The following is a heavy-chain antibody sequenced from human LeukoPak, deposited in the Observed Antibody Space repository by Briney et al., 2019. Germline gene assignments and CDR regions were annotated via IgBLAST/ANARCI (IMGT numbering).Heavy chain of an antibody. D-gene: IGHD3-22*01. Sequence: GGSLGLSCAASGFTLSSNYMCWVRQAPGKGLHWGSVIYRAGSTYYPDSVKGRFTISRDNSKNTLYLQMNSLRAEDTAVYYCARAVREYYYDSSGYYLPDAFDIRGQGAMVTVSS. CDR1: GFTLSSNY. CDR2: IYRAGST. J-gene: IGHJ3*02. V-gene: IGHV3-53*01. CDR3: ARAVREYYYDSSGYYLPDAFDI.